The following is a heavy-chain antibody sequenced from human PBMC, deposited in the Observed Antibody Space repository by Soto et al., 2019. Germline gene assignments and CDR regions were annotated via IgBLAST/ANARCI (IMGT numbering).Heavy chain of an antibody. Sequence: QVQLVQSGAEVKKPGASVKVSCKASGYTFTNFGLSWVRQAPGQGLEWMGWISAYNGNTNYAQKLQGRVTMTTETSTSTAYMELRSLGSDDTAVYYCARESYYGSGSYQDYYGMDVWGQGTTVTVSS. CDR1: GYTFTNFG. CDR3: ARESYYGSGSYQDYYGMDV. J-gene: IGHJ6*02. CDR2: ISAYNGNT. V-gene: IGHV1-18*01. D-gene: IGHD3-10*01.